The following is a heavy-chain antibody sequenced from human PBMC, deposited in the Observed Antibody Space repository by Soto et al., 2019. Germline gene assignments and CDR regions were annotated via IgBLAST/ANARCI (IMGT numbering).Heavy chain of an antibody. V-gene: IGHV6-1*01. CDR1: GDSVSSNSAA. J-gene: IGHJ6*02. D-gene: IGHD6-19*01. Sequence: SQTLSLTCAISGDSVSSNSAAWNWLRQSPSRGLEWLGRTYYRSKWYNDYAVSVKSRITINPDTSKNQFSLQLNSVTPEDTAVYYCARDPRQWPNYYYYGMDVWGQGTTVTVSS. CDR2: TYYRSKWYN. CDR3: ARDPRQWPNYYYYGMDV.